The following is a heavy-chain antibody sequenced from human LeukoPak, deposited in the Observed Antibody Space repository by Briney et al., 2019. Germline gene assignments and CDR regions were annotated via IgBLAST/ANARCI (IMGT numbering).Heavy chain of an antibody. CDR2: ISFDGSNK. J-gene: IGHJ6*02. CDR1: GFTSSTYA. V-gene: IGHV3-30-3*01. D-gene: IGHD2-2*01. Sequence: TGGSLRLSCAVSGFTSSTYAMHWVRQAPGKGLEWVAAISFDGSNKYYADSVKGRFTISRDNAKNTVFVQMNSLRDDDTALYYCARDIVVAPAAHLEGMDVWGQGTTVTVSS. CDR3: ARDIVVAPAAHLEGMDV.